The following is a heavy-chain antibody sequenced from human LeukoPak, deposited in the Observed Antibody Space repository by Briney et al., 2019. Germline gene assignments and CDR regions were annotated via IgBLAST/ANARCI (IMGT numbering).Heavy chain of an antibody. D-gene: IGHD2-15*01. CDR1: GFTVSSNY. V-gene: IGHV3-53*01. CDR3: ARDRYCSAGNCYGDAFDI. CDR2: IYSGGST. J-gene: IGHJ3*02. Sequence: GGSLRLSCAASGFTVSSNYMSWVRQAPGKGLEWVSVIYSGGSTDYADSVKGRFIISRDHSKNTLYLQMNSLRAEDTAVYYCARDRYCSAGNCYGDAFDIWGQGTMVTVSS.